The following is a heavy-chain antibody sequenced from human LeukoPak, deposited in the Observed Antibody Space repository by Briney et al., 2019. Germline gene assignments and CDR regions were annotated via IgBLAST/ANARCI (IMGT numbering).Heavy chain of an antibody. Sequence: PSETLSLTCTVSGGSISSRSYFWGWIRQPPGKGLEWIGSISYTGSTYSNPSLKSRVTMSVDTSKNQFSLKLSSVTAADTAVFYCARGVVPAALWQNWFDPWGQGTLVIVSS. CDR3: ARGVVPAALWQNWFDP. CDR2: ISYTGST. V-gene: IGHV4-39*07. D-gene: IGHD2-2*01. J-gene: IGHJ5*02. CDR1: GGSISSRSYF.